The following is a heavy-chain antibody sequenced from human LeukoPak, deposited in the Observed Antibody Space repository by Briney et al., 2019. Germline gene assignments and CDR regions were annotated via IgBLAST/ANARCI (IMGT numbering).Heavy chain of an antibody. J-gene: IGHJ3*02. Sequence: SETLSLTCTVSGGSISSYYWSWIRQPPGKGLEWIGYIYYIGSTNYNPSLKSRVTISVDTSKNQFSLKLSSVTAADTAVYYCARDASYIVGASGAFDIWGQGTMVTVSS. CDR1: GGSISSYY. V-gene: IGHV4-59*01. D-gene: IGHD1-26*01. CDR3: ARDASYIVGASGAFDI. CDR2: IYYIGST.